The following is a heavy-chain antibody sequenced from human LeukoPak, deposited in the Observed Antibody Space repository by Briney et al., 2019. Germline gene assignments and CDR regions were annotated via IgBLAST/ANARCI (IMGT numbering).Heavy chain of an antibody. Sequence: SETLSLTCTVSGVSISSYYWSWIRQPPGKGLEWIGYIYYSGSTNYNPSLKSRVTISVDTSKNQFSLKLSSVTAADTAVYYCARAWRSGYYYGFDYWGQGTLVTVTS. J-gene: IGHJ4*02. D-gene: IGHD3-22*01. CDR1: GVSISSYY. CDR2: IYYSGST. V-gene: IGHV4-59*01. CDR3: ARAWRSGYYYGFDY.